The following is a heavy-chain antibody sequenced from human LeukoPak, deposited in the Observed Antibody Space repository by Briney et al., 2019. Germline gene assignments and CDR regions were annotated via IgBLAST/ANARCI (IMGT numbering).Heavy chain of an antibody. CDR3: ARLVLSAYSGWFDP. CDR2: IYPGDSDT. CDR1: GYSSTSYW. D-gene: IGHD2-15*01. V-gene: IGHV5-51*01. Sequence: GESLKISCKGSGYSSTSYWIGWVRQMPGKGLEWMGIIYPGDSDTRYSPSFQGQVAISADKSISTAYLQWSSLKASDTAMYYCARLVLSAYSGWFDPWGQGTLVTVSS. J-gene: IGHJ5*02.